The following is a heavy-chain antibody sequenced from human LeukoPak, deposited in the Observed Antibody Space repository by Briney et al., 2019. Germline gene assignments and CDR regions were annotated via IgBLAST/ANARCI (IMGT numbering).Heavy chain of an antibody. Sequence: GRSLRLSCAASGFTFDDYAMHWVRQAPGKGLEWVSGISWNSGNIDYADSVKGRFTISRDNAKNSLYLQMNSLRAEDTALYYCAKDMGLRYSDWYFDLWGRGTLVTVSS. J-gene: IGHJ2*01. D-gene: IGHD3-9*01. V-gene: IGHV3-9*01. CDR1: GFTFDDYA. CDR2: ISWNSGNI. CDR3: AKDMGLRYSDWYFDL.